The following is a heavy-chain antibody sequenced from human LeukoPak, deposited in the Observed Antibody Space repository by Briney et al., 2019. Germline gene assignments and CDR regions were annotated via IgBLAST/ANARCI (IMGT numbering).Heavy chain of an antibody. CDR3: ARSYDYGDYRTDY. D-gene: IGHD4-17*01. J-gene: IGHJ4*02. CDR1: GFTFSSYA. CDR2: ISYDGSNK. Sequence: GGSLRLSCAASGFTFSSYAMHWVRQAPGKGLEWVAVISYDGSNKYYADSVKGRFTISRDNSKNTLYLQMNCLRAEDTAVYYCARSYDYGDYRTDYWGQGTLVTVSS. V-gene: IGHV3-30*04.